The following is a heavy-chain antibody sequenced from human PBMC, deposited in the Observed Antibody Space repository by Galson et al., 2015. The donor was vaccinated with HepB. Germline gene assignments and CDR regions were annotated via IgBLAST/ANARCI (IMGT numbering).Heavy chain of an antibody. CDR2: FDPEEGET. D-gene: IGHD6-13*01. V-gene: IGHV1-24*01. Sequence: SVKVSCKVSGFIFSELSMHWVRQAPGEGLEWMGGFDPEEGETIYAQKFQGRVTMTEDTSTDTAYMGLSSLRSEDTAVYYCATDTRTSSIAAAGHYYYGMDVWGQGTTVTVSS. CDR3: ATDTRTSSIAAAGHYYYGMDV. J-gene: IGHJ6*02. CDR1: GFIFSELS.